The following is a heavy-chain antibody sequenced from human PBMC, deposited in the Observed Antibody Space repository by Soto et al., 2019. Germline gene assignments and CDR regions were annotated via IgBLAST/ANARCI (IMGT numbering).Heavy chain of an antibody. CDR2: INPSGGST. D-gene: IGHD2-8*01. CDR1: GYTFTSYY. V-gene: IGHV1-46*01. CDR3: ARDKRPSNVLYYYYYYGMDV. Sequence: AASVKVSCKASGYTFTSYYMHWVRQAPGQGLEWMGIINPSGGSTSYAQKFQGRVTMTRDTSTSTVYMELSSLRSEDTAVYYCARDKRPSNVLYYYYYYGMDVWGQGTTVTVSS. J-gene: IGHJ6*02.